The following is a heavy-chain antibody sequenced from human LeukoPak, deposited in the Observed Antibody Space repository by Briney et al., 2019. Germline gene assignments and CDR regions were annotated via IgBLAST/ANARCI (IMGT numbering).Heavy chain of an antibody. D-gene: IGHD3-22*01. V-gene: IGHV4-61*02. CDR3: ARLTHYYDSSGYYYEGPVFDY. J-gene: IGHJ4*02. Sequence: SETLSLTCTVSGGSLSSGSYYWSWIRQPAGKGLEWIGRIYTSGSTNYNPSLKSRVTISVDTSKNQFSLKLSSVTAADTAVYYCARLTHYYDSSGYYYEGPVFDYWGQGTLVTVSS. CDR2: IYTSGST. CDR1: GGSLSSGSYY.